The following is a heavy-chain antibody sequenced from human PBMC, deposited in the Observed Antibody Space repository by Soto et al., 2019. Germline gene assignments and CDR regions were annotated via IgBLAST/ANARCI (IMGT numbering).Heavy chain of an antibody. CDR2: ISVDGRND. CDR1: GFTLSSSV. CDR3: AKEGHTSGRCGCFNI. Sequence: VGSLRLSCEASGFTLSSSVMHWVRQAPGKRLEWLSVISVDGRNDLHAGAVKGRFTISRDISKNMVYLQMNDLRPDDTAMYFCAKEGHTSGRCGCFNIWGQGTMVTVS. D-gene: IGHD6-19*01. V-gene: IGHV3-30*18. J-gene: IGHJ3*02.